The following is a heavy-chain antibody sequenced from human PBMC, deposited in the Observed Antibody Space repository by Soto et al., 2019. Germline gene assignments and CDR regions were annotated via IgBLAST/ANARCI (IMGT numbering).Heavy chain of an antibody. Sequence: TLSLTCTVSGGSISSYYWSWIRQPPGKGLEWIGYIYYSGSTNCNPSLKSRVTISVDTSENQFSLKLSSVTAADTAVYYCARDPRFRGHDAFDIWRQRTMVTVSS. CDR3: ARDPRFRGHDAFDI. V-gene: IGHV4-59*01. J-gene: IGHJ3*02. CDR1: GGSISSYY. CDR2: IYYSGST. D-gene: IGHD3-10*01.